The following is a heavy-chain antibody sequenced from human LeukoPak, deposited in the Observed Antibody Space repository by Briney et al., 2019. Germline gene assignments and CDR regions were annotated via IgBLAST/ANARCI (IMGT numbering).Heavy chain of an antibody. V-gene: IGHV3-48*04. D-gene: IGHD6-19*01. J-gene: IGHJ4*02. CDR1: EFTFSSYN. CDR2: ISSSGSTL. CDR3: ARDLTVAGTGDY. Sequence: PGGSLRLSCVASEFTFSSYNMNWVRQAPGKGLEWVSYISSSGSTLYHADSVRGRFIISRDNAKDALYLQMNSLKTEDTAVYYCARDLTVAGTGDYWGQGTLVTVSS.